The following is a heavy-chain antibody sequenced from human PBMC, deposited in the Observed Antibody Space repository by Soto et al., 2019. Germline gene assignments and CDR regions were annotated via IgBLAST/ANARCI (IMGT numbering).Heavy chain of an antibody. CDR2: TYYRSKWYN. Sequence: PLRTLSLTCAISGESVCSNSVAWDWIRQSPSRGLEWLERTYYRSKWYNDYAVSVKSRLTPTPDTSKNQSSLQLNSVTPEDTAVYSCARVGDRTDTVTLDPNGFDPWGQGTLVTVSS. CDR3: ARVGDRTDTVTLDPNGFDP. CDR1: GESVCSNSVA. J-gene: IGHJ5*02. V-gene: IGHV6-1*01. D-gene: IGHD2-21*02.